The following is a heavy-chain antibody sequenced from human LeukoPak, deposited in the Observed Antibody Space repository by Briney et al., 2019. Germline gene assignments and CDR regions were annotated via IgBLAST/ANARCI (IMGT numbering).Heavy chain of an antibody. D-gene: IGHD1-26*01. V-gene: IGHV4-59*01. J-gene: IGHJ5*02. CDR2: IYYSGST. Sequence: SETLSLTCTVSGGSISSYYWSWIRQPPGKGLEWIGYIYYSGSTNYNPSLKSRVTISVDTSKNQFSLKLSSVTAADTAVYYCARVGSLVGATWFDPWGQGTLVTVSS. CDR1: GGSISSYY. CDR3: ARVGSLVGATWFDP.